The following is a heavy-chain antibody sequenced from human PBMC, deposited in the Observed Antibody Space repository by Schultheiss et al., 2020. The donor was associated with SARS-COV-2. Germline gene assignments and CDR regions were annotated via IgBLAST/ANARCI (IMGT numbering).Heavy chain of an antibody. CDR3: ARQEGHDFWSGPAPYYYYGMDV. Sequence: GGSLRLSCAASGFTFSSYGMHWVRQAPGKGLEYVSAISSNGGSTYYADSVKGRFTISRDNAKNTLYMQMNSLRAEDTAVYYCARQEGHDFWSGPAPYYYYGMDVWGQGTTVTVSS. CDR2: ISSNGGST. V-gene: IGHV3-64*04. CDR1: GFTFSSYG. D-gene: IGHD3-3*01. J-gene: IGHJ6*02.